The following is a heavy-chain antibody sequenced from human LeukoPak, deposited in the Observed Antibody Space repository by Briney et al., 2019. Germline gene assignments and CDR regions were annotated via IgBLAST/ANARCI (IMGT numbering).Heavy chain of an antibody. Sequence: ASVKVSCKASGYTFTNYGFSWVRQAPGQGLEWMGWISAYNGNTNYAQKLQGRVTMTTDTSTSTAYMELRSLRSDDTAVYYCARDSGPRGYSYGYFDYWGQGTLVTVSS. CDR3: ARDSGPRGYSYGYFDY. CDR2: ISAYNGNT. D-gene: IGHD5-18*01. V-gene: IGHV1-18*01. CDR1: GYTFTNYG. J-gene: IGHJ4*02.